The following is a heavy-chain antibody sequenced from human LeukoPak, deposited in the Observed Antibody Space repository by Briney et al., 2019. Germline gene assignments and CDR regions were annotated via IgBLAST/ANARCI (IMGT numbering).Heavy chain of an antibody. Sequence: GGSLRLSCAASGFTFSSYWMSWVRQAPGKGLQWVANIKQDGSEKYYVDSVKGRFTISRDNAKNSLYLQMNSLRAEDTAVYYCARDDTVTTRVGFIDWGQGTLVTVSS. V-gene: IGHV3-7*01. J-gene: IGHJ4*02. CDR1: GFTFSSYW. CDR3: ARDDTVTTRVGFID. CDR2: IKQDGSEK. D-gene: IGHD4-17*01.